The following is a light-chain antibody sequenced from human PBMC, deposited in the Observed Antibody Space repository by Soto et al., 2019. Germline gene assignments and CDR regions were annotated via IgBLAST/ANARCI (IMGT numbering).Light chain of an antibody. CDR3: CSYAGSYTWV. Sequence: QSVLTQPASVSGSPGQSITISCTGTSSDVGLYNSVSWYQQRPGKAPKLMIYEVSNRPSGVPDRFSGSKSGNTASLTISGLQAEDEADYYCCSYAGSYTWVFGGGTKLTVL. CDR2: EVS. V-gene: IGLV2-11*01. CDR1: SSDVGLYNS. J-gene: IGLJ3*02.